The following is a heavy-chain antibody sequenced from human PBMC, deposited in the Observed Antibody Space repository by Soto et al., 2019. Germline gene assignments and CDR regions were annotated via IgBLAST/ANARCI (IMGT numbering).Heavy chain of an antibody. J-gene: IGHJ4*02. CDR1: GGSTSSDNY. D-gene: IGHD3-16*01. CDR3: AREGGESSDGLYYFDS. CDR2: IYYSGNT. Sequence: PSLTCTVSGGSTSSDNYWSWIRQPPGKGLEWIGHIYYSGNTDYNPSLKSRLAISIDTSKNQFSLKLSSVTAADTAVYFCAREGGESSDGLYYFDSWGQGSLVTVSS. V-gene: IGHV4-30-4*01.